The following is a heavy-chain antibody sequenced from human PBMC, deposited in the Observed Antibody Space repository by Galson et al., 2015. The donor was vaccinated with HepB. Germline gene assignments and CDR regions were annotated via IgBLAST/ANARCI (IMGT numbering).Heavy chain of an antibody. CDR3: AKSPPAVDTPYYYYYMAV. V-gene: IGHV3-23*01. CDR2: ISGSGGGT. J-gene: IGHJ6*03. CDR1: GFTVSSCD. D-gene: IGHD5-18*01. Sequence: SLRLSCAASGFTVSSCDMTWVRQIPGKGLDWVSTISGSGGGTRYADSVQGRVTLSRDNSNNTLYLQMSSLRADDTAVYYCAKSPPAVDTPYYYYYMAVWGKGTTVTVSS.